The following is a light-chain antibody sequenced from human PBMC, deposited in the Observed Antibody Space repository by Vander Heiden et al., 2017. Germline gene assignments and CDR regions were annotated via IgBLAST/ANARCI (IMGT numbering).Light chain of an antibody. J-gene: IGLJ1*01. V-gene: IGLV2-14*03. CDR3: CSYTTSSTLV. Sequence: QSALTQPASVSGSPGQSITISCTRTSSDIGGYKYVSWYQQHPGNAPKVIIFDVSNRPSGISNRFSGSKSGNTASLTISGLQAEDEADYYCCSYTTSSTLVFGTGTKVTVL. CDR1: SSDIGGYKY. CDR2: DVS.